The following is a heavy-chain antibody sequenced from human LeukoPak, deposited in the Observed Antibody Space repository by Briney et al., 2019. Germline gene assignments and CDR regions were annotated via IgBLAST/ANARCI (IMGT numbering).Heavy chain of an antibody. CDR1: GGSFSAYY. J-gene: IGHJ5*02. Sequence: SETLSLTCAVYGGSFSAYYWSWIRQPPGKGLEWIGEINHSGSTNYNPSLKSRVTISIDTSKNQFSLEMSSVASADTDVYYCARGRGARSSRWYNWFDPWGQGTLVTVSS. CDR2: INHSGST. CDR3: ARGRGARSSRWYNWFDP. V-gene: IGHV4-34*01. D-gene: IGHD6-13*01.